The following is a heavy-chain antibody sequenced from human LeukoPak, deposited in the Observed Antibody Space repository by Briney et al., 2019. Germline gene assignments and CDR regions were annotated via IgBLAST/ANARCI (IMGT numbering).Heavy chain of an antibody. CDR1: GFTFTDHP. CDR2: IKQDGSEK. V-gene: IGHV3-7*03. J-gene: IGHJ4*02. CDR3: VKNDGWFHLAQ. D-gene: IGHD6-19*01. Sequence: PGESLRLSCVASGFTFTDHPMNWVRQAPGKGLEWVANIKQDGSEKYYVDSVKGRFTISRDNAKNSLYLQMNSLRVEDTAVYYCVKNDGWFHLAQWGQGTLVTVSS.